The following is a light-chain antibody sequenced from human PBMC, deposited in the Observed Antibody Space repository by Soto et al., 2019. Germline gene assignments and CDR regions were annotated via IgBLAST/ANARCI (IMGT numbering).Light chain of an antibody. Sequence: QPVLTQSPSASASLGASVKLTCTLSSGHSTYAIAWHQQQPEKGPRYLMKVNSDGRHIRGGGAPERFSGSSSGAVRYLTISSLQAEDEADYYCQTWGTGINWVFGGGTKLTVL. V-gene: IGLV4-69*02. CDR2: VNSDGRH. CDR3: QTWGTGINWV. J-gene: IGLJ3*02. CDR1: SGHSTYA.